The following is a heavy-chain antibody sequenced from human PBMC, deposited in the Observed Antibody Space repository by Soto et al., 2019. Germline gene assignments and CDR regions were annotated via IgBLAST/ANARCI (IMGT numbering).Heavy chain of an antibody. CDR2: IIPIIGVT. CDR1: GDTFNSYV. CDR3: ARESLGAKGADH. V-gene: IGHV1-69*17. D-gene: IGHD3-16*01. Sequence: QVQLVQSGAEVKRPGSSVKVSCESSGDTFNSYVISWVRQAPGHGLEWMGGIIPIIGVTHYAQKFQGRVTIVALSSTGTAYMEMTNLGFEDTALYYCARESLGAKGADHWGQGTLVTVSS. J-gene: IGHJ4*02.